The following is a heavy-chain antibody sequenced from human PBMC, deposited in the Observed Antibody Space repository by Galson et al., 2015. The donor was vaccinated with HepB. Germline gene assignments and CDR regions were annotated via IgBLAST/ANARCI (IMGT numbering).Heavy chain of an antibody. CDR3: ARLYYYDSSGYPY. CDR2: ISYDGSNK. V-gene: IGHV3-30-3*01. CDR1: GFTFSSYA. J-gene: IGHJ4*02. Sequence: SLRLSCAASGFTFSSYAMHWVRQAPGKGLEWVAVISYDGSNKYYADSVKGRFTISRDNSKNTLYLQMNSLRAEDTAVYYCARLYYYDSSGYPYWGQGTLVTVSS. D-gene: IGHD3-22*01.